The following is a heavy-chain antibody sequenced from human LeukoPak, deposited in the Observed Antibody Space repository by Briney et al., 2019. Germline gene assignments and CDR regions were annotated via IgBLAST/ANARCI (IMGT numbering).Heavy chain of an antibody. D-gene: IGHD6-19*01. CDR1: GFTFSSYA. J-gene: IGHJ4*02. Sequence: GGSLRLSCSASGFTFSSYAMHWVRQAPGKGLEYVSAISSNGGSTYYADSVKGRFTISRDNSKNTLYLQMSSLRAEDTAVYYCVKSDSSGRYGPYSGSYFDYWGQGTLVTVSS. CDR2: ISSNGGST. CDR3: VKSDSSGRYGPYSGSYFDY. V-gene: IGHV3-64D*06.